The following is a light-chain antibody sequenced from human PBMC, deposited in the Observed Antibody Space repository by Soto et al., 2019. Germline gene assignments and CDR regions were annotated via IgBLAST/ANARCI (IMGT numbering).Light chain of an antibody. J-gene: IGLJ1*01. CDR2: SNN. CDR3: AAWDDSLSGLYV. CDR1: SSNIGSNT. Sequence: QSVLTQPPSASGTPGQRVTISCSGSSSNIGSNTVNWYQQLPGTAPKHLIYSNNQRPSGVPDRFPGSKSDSSASLALSGLQSEDGTDSYCAAWDDSLSGLYVFGTGTKLTVL. V-gene: IGLV1-44*01.